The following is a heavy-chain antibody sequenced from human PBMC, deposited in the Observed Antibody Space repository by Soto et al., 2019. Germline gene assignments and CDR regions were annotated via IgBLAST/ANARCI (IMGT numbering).Heavy chain of an antibody. D-gene: IGHD1-1*01. CDR3: VRDGTKTLRDWFDP. V-gene: IGHV4-4*07. Sequence: SETLSLTCTFSGASVSGFYWSWIRKSAGKGLEWIGRIYATGTTDYNPSLKSRVMMSVDTSKKQFSLKLRSVTAADTAVYYCVRDGTKTLRDWFDPWGQGISVTVSS. CDR2: IYATGTT. CDR1: GASVSGFY. J-gene: IGHJ5*02.